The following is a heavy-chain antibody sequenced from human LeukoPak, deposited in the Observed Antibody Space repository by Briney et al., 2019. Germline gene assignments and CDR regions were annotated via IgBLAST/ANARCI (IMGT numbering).Heavy chain of an antibody. CDR3: AKDHVGHSGYEDWYFDL. CDR2: IYSGGST. Sequence: PGGSLRLSCAASGFTVSSNYMSWVRQAPGKGLEGVSVIYSGGSTYYADSVKGRFTMSRDNSKNSLYLQLNSLRAEDTAVYYCAKDHVGHSGYEDWYFDLWGCGTLVTVSS. CDR1: GFTVSSNY. J-gene: IGHJ2*01. V-gene: IGHV3-66*01. D-gene: IGHD5-12*01.